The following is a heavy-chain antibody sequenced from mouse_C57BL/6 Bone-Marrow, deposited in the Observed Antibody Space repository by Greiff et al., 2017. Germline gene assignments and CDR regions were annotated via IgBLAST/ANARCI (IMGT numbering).Heavy chain of an antibody. V-gene: IGHV5-9-1*02. J-gene: IGHJ1*03. D-gene: IGHD2-2*01. CDR1: GFTFSSYA. CDR3: TRDSLLWLRRDWYFDV. Sequence: EVKVVESGEGLVKPGGSLKLSCAASGFTFSSYAMSWVRQTPEKRLEWVAYISSGGDYIYYADTVKGRFTISRDNARNTLYLQMSSLKSEDTAMYYCTRDSLLWLRRDWYFDVWGTGTTVTVSS. CDR2: ISSGGDYI.